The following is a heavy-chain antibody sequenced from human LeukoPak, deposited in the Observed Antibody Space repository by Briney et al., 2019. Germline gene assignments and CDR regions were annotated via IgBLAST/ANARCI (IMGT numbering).Heavy chain of an antibody. V-gene: IGHV2-70*11. CDR3: ARTPGYSSSWIYFDY. CDR2: IDWGDDK. D-gene: IGHD6-13*01. CDR1: GFSLSTSGMC. J-gene: IGHJ4*02. Sequence: VSGPTLVNPTQTLTLTCAFSGFSLSTSGMCVSWIRQPPGKALEWPARIDWGDDKYYSTSLKTRLTISKGTSKNQVVLTMTNMDPVDTATYYCARTPGYSSSWIYFDYWGQGTLVTVSS.